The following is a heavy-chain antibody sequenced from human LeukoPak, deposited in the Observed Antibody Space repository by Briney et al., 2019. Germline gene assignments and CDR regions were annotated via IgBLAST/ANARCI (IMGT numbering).Heavy chain of an antibody. V-gene: IGHV3-23*01. D-gene: IGHD6-13*01. Sequence: GGSLRLSCAASGFTFSNYAMRWVRQAPGKGLEWVSAISASGGTTYYADSVEGRFTISRDSSKDTLYLQMNSLRADNTAVYYCAKVAAPGGSPSYYMDVWGKGTSVTVSS. CDR2: ISASGGTT. J-gene: IGHJ6*03. CDR1: GFTFSNYA. CDR3: AKVAAPGGSPSYYMDV.